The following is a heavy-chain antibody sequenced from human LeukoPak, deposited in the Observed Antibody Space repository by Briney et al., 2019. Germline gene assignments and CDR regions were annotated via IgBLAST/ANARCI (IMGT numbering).Heavy chain of an antibody. CDR3: AKIWGIAAAGWFDP. J-gene: IGHJ5*02. V-gene: IGHV3-23*01. CDR2: ILGIGGST. Sequence: GESLTLSCAVSGFTFSSYAISWVRQPPGEGLEWVSAILGIGGSTYYADSGKGRFTISRANSKETLYLQMTSLRAEDTAVYYFAKIWGIAAAGWFDPWGQGTLVTVSS. CDR1: GFTFSSYA. D-gene: IGHD6-13*01.